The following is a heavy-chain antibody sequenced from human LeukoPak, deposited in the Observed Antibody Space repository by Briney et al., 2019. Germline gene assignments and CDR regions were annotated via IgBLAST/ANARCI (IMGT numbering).Heavy chain of an antibody. V-gene: IGHV1-46*01. CDR1: GYTFTTYY. J-gene: IGHJ4*02. D-gene: IGHD3-9*01. CDR3: ARPYYNILTGYYTGLFY. Sequence: ASVTVSCKASGYTFTTYYMHWVRQAPGQGLEWMGIINPSGGSTNYAHKFQGRVTMARDTSTSTVYVELSSLRSEDTAVYYCARPYYNILTGYYTGLFYWGQGTLVTVSS. CDR2: INPSGGST.